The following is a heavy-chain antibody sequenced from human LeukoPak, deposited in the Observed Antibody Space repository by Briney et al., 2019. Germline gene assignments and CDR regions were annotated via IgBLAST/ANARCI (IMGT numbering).Heavy chain of an antibody. V-gene: IGHV3-23*01. D-gene: IGHD2-15*01. CDR2: ISGSGDST. CDR1: GFTFSSYA. CDR3: AKGRSGVVVAALNY. Sequence: GASLRLSCAASGFTFSSYAMIWVRQAPGKGLEWVSTISGSGDSTYYADSVKGRFTISRDNSKNTLYLQMNSLRADDTAVYYCAKGRSGVVVAALNYWGQGNPVTVSS. J-gene: IGHJ4*02.